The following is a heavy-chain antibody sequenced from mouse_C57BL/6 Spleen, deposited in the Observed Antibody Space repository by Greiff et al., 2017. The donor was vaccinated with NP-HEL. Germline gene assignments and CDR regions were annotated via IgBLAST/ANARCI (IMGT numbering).Heavy chain of an antibody. CDR3: ARVYDGYYVWFAY. V-gene: IGHV5-16*01. D-gene: IGHD2-3*01. J-gene: IGHJ3*01. Sequence: EVQLVESEGGLVQPGSSMKLSCTASGFTFSDYYMAWVRQVPEKGLEWVANINYDGSSTYYLDSLKSRFIISRDNAKNILYLQMSSLKSEDTATYYCARVYDGYYVWFAYWGQGTLVTVSA. CDR1: GFTFSDYY. CDR2: INYDGSST.